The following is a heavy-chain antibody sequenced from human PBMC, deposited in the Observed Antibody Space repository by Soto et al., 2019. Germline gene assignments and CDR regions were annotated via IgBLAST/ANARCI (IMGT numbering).Heavy chain of an antibody. V-gene: IGHV1-18*01. J-gene: IGHJ4*02. CDR2: ITPYNGDT. CDR3: ARLAPCSGGICYSRHLDY. Sequence: QVRLQQSGAEVKKPGASLKVSCKASGYTFATYGISWVRQAPGQGLEWMGWITPYNGDTNYAQRLQGRVTMTTDISTNTAYMEVRSLRPDDTAVYYCARLAPCSGGICYSRHLDYWGQGTLVTVSS. CDR1: GYTFATYG. D-gene: IGHD2-15*01.